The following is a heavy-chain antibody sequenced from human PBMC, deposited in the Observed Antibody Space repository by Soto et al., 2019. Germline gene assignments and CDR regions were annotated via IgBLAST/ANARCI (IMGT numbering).Heavy chain of an antibody. CDR2: IYPGDSDT. D-gene: IGHD2-21*02. CDR3: ARQGVVTAIGEGMDV. V-gene: IGHV5-51*01. CDR1: GYSFTSYW. J-gene: IGHJ6*02. Sequence: PGESLKISCKGSGYSFTSYWNGLVRQMPGKGLEWMGIIYPGDSDTRYSPSFQGQVTISADKSISTAYLQWSSLKASDTAMYYCARQGVVTAIGEGMDVWGQGTTVTVSS.